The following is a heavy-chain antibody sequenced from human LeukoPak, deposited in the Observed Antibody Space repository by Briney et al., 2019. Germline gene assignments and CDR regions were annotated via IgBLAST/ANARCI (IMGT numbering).Heavy chain of an antibody. Sequence: ASVNVSCKASGYTFTGYYMHWVRQAPGQGLEWMGWINPNSGGTNYAQKFQGRVTMTRDTSISTAYMELSRLRSDDTAVYYCARDVGKGELWFGELFDWGQGTLVTVSS. CDR1: GYTFTGYY. CDR2: INPNSGGT. J-gene: IGHJ4*02. D-gene: IGHD3-10*01. V-gene: IGHV1-2*02. CDR3: ARDVGKGELWFGELFD.